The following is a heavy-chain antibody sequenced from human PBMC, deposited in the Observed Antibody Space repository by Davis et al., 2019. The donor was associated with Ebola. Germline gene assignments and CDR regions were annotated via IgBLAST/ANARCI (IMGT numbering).Heavy chain of an antibody. CDR1: GFTFSNAW. V-gene: IGHV3-7*03. CDR3: ARGVRDVLRFLEWLLPFDY. Sequence: GGSLRLSCAASGFTFSNAWMSWVRQAPGKGLEWVANINADGSDKYYVDSVRGRFTISRDNTKNSLYLQMNSLRAEDTAVYYCARGVRDVLRFLEWLLPFDYWGQGTLVTVSS. J-gene: IGHJ4*02. D-gene: IGHD3-3*01. CDR2: INADGSDK.